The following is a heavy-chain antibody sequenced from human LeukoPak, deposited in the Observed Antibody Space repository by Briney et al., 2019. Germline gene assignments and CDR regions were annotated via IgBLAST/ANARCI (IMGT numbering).Heavy chain of an antibody. CDR2: ISIGSSAI. D-gene: IGHD2-21*02. Sequence: GGSLGLSCAASGFTFSSYSMNWVRQAPGMGLEWVSYISIGSSAIYYADSVKGRFTISRDNAKNTLYLEMNSLRAEDTAVYYCARTFATAHIDYWGQGTLVTVSS. J-gene: IGHJ4*02. V-gene: IGHV3-48*04. CDR3: ARTFATAHIDY. CDR1: GFTFSSYS.